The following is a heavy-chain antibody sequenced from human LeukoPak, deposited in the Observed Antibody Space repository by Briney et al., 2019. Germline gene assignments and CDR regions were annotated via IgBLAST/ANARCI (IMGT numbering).Heavy chain of an antibody. CDR2: FDPEDGET. CDR3: ATVSLFGSYPLRWFDP. J-gene: IGHJ5*02. D-gene: IGHD1-26*01. CDR1: GYTLTELS. V-gene: IGHV1-24*01. Sequence: ASVKVSCKVSGYTLTELSMHWVRQAPGKGLEWMGGFDPEDGETIYAQKFQGRVTMTEDTSTDTAYMELSSLRSEDTAVYYCATVSLFGSYPLRWFDPWGQGTLVTVSS.